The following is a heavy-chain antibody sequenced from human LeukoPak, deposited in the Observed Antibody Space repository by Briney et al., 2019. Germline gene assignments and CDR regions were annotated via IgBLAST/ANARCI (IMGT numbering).Heavy chain of an antibody. CDR2: INHSGST. CDR3: ARGRRKVDV. Sequence: PSETLSLTCTVSGDSVSSHYWGWIRQPPGKGLEWIGEINHSGSTNYNPSLKSRVTISVDTSKNQFSLKLSSVTAADTAVYYCARGRRKVDVWGKGTTVTVSS. J-gene: IGHJ6*04. V-gene: IGHV4-34*01. CDR1: GDSVSSHY.